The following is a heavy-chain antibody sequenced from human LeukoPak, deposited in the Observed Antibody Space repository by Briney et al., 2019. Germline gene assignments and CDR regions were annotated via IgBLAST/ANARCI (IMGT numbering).Heavy chain of an antibody. J-gene: IGHJ4*02. Sequence: GGSLRLSCAASGFTFDDYGMSWVRQAPGKGLEWVPGINWNGGSTGYADSVKGRFTISRDNAKNSLYLQMNSLRAEDTALYYCARDLYYYDSSGYYGGLGYWGQGTLVTVSS. CDR3: ARDLYYYDSSGYYGGLGY. V-gene: IGHV3-20*04. D-gene: IGHD3-22*01. CDR2: INWNGGST. CDR1: GFTFDDYG.